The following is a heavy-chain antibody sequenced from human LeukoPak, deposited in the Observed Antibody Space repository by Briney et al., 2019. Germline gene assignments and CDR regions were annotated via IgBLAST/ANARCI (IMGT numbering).Heavy chain of an antibody. D-gene: IGHD1-26*01. CDR2: ISAYNGNT. V-gene: IGHV1-18*01. CDR1: GYTFTSYG. CDR3: ARKSGSYYRWRSVADAFDI. Sequence: GASVKVSCKASGYTFTSYGISWVRQAPGQGLEWMGWISAYNGNTNYAQKLQGRVTMTTDTSTSTAYLELRSLRSDDTAVYYCARKSGSYYRWRSVADAFDIWGQGTMVTVSS. J-gene: IGHJ3*02.